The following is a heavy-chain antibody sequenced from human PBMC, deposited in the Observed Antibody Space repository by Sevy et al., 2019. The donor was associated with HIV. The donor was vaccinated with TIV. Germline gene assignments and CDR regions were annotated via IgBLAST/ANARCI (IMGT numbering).Heavy chain of an antibody. CDR1: GYSISSGYY. CDR2: IYHSVST. D-gene: IGHD6-13*01. Sequence: SETLSLTCAVSGYSISSGYYWGWIRQPPGKGLEWIGSIYHSVSTYYNPSLKSRVTISVDTSKNQFSLKLSSVTAADTAVYYCARHAQGIAAPDYFDYWGQGTLVTVSS. V-gene: IGHV4-38-2*01. CDR3: ARHAQGIAAPDYFDY. J-gene: IGHJ4*02.